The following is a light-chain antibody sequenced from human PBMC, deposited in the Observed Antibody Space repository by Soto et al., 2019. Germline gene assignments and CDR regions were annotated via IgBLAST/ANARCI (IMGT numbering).Light chain of an antibody. Sequence: VVTQSPGTLSLSPGERATLSCRASQTVSSNHLIWYQQKPGQAPTLLIYGASSRATGIPDRFSGSASGTDFTLTISKLEPEDFAVYYCQHYGSSPPITFGQGTRLEIK. V-gene: IGKV3-20*01. CDR1: QTVSSNH. CDR2: GAS. CDR3: QHYGSSPPIT. J-gene: IGKJ5*01.